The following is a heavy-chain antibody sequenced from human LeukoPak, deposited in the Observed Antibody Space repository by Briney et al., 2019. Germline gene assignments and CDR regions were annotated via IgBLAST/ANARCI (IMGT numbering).Heavy chain of an antibody. CDR1: GGAINRRNYY. CDR3: ARRVATSGNFFDY. Sequence: SETLSLTCTVVGGAINRRNYYWGWIRQSPGKGLEWIGSTYYSGSVNNNPSLQSRVTISVDTSRNQFSLKLTSVTAADTAVYYCARRVATSGNFFDYRGPGTLVTVS. V-gene: IGHV4-39*01. J-gene: IGHJ4*02. D-gene: IGHD3-3*01. CDR2: TYYSGSV.